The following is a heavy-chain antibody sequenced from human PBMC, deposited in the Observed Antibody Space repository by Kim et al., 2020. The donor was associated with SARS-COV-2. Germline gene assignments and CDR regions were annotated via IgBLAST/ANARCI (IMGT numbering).Heavy chain of an antibody. J-gene: IGHJ6*02. V-gene: IGHV4-39*07. CDR2: IYYSGST. CDR3: ARGGGYDSSGYYPLLSYYYGMDV. Sequence: GSLSLTCTVSGGSISSSSYYWGWIRQPPGKGLEWIGSIYYSGSTYYNPSLKSRVTISVDTYKNQFSLKLSSVTAADTAVYYCARGGGYDSSGYYPLLSYYYGMDVWGQGPTLTVSS. D-gene: IGHD3-22*01. CDR1: GGSISSSSYY.